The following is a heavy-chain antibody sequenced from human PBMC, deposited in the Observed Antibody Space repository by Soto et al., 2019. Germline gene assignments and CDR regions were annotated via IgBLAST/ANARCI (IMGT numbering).Heavy chain of an antibody. J-gene: IGHJ4*02. D-gene: IGHD1-1*01. CDR3: ARATGTLRSRNCDY. CDR1: GGSISTAGHY. Sequence: KTSETLSLTCSVSGGSISTAGHYWTWIRQPPGKGLEWIGSIYHTGSTYYSKSLRSRLTMSVDTSKSQFSLRLSSVTAADTAVYYCARATGTLRSRNCDYWGQGSLVTGLL. CDR2: IYHTGST. V-gene: IGHV4-31*03.